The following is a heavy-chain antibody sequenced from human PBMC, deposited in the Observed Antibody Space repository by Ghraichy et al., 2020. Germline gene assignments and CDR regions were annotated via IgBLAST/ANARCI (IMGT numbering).Heavy chain of an antibody. Sequence: SETLSLTCTVSGGSISSYYWSWIRQPPGKGLEWIGYIYYSGSTNYNPSLKSRVTISVDTSKNQFSLKLSSVTAADTAVYYCARDYYDSSGYYLGAFDIWGKGTMVTVSS. J-gene: IGHJ3*02. CDR3: ARDYYDSSGYYLGAFDI. D-gene: IGHD3-22*01. V-gene: IGHV4-59*01. CDR1: GGSISSYY. CDR2: IYYSGST.